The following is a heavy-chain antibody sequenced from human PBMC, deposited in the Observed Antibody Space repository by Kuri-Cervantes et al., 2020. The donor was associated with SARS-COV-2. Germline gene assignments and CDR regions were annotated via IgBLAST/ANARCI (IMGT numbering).Heavy chain of an antibody. CDR2: ISSSSSYI. CDR1: GFTFSSYG. CDR3: ARAGGLADAFDI. D-gene: IGHD3/OR15-3a*01. Sequence: GGSLRLSCAASGFTFSSYGMHWVRQAPGKGLEWVSSISSSSSYIYYADSVKGRFTISRDNAKNSLYLQMNSLRAEDTAVYYCARAGGLADAFDIWGQGTMVTVSS. J-gene: IGHJ3*02. V-gene: IGHV3-21*01.